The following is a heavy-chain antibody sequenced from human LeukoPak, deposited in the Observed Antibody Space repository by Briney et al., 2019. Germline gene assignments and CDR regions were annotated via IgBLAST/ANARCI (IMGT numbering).Heavy chain of an antibody. V-gene: IGHV3-74*01. D-gene: IGHD1-26*01. J-gene: IGHJ5*02. CDR1: GFTFSSYR. CDR2: INSDGSSR. Sequence: VGSLRLSCAAFGFTFSSYRMHWVRQAPGEGLGWVSRINSDGSSRHYADSVKGRFTISRDNAKNTLYLQMNSLRADDTAVYYCARVEKKLIVGSTNHWFDPWGQGTLVTVSS. CDR3: ARVEKKLIVGSTNHWFDP.